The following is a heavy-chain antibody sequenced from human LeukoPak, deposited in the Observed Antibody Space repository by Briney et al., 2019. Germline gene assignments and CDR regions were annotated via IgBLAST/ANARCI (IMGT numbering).Heavy chain of an antibody. V-gene: IGHV1-69*05. CDR1: GGTFSSYA. CDR3: ARGRIAVANNWFDP. J-gene: IGHJ5*02. D-gene: IGHD6-19*01. Sequence: ASVKVSCKASGGTFSSYAISWVRQAPGQGLEWMGGIIPIFGTANYAQKFQGRVTITTDESTSTAYMELSSLTSEDTAVYYCARGRIAVANNWFDPWGQGTLVTVSS. CDR2: IIPIFGTA.